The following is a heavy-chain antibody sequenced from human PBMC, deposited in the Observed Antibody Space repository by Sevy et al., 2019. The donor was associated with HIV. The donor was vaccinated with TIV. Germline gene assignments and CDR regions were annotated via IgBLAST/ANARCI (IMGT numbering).Heavy chain of an antibody. CDR1: GSTFSGYY. CDR2: INPHSGDT. Sequence: ASVKVSCTTSGSTFSGYYIQWVRQAPGQGPEWMGRINPHSGDTKYAQKFQGRVTMTRDTSIKTAYMELTRLTSDDTAMYYCEGQFSGWYNWFDPWGQGTLVTVSS. V-gene: IGHV1-2*06. J-gene: IGHJ5*02. CDR3: EGQFSGWYNWFDP. D-gene: IGHD6-19*01.